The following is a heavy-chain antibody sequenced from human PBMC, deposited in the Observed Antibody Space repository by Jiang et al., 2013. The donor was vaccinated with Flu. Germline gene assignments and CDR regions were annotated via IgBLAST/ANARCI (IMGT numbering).Heavy chain of an antibody. CDR1: GGTFSSYA. J-gene: IGHJ4*02. CDR2: IIPIFGTA. CDR3: AREGGYYDSSGYSHFDY. Sequence: GAEVKKPGSSVKVSCKASGGTFSSYAISWVRQAPGQGLEWMGGIIPIFGTANYAQKFQGRVTITADESTSTAYMELSSLRSEDTAVYYCAREGGYYDSSGYSHFDYWGQGTLVTVSS. V-gene: IGHV1-69*01. D-gene: IGHD3-22*01.